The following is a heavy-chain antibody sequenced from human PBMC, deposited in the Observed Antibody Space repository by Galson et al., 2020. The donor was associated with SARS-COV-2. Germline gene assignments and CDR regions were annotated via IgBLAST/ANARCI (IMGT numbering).Heavy chain of an antibody. Sequence: SETLSLTCAVYGGPFSGYYWTWIRKPPGKGLEWSRKINHSGSSNYNPSLKSRVTMSVDTSKNQFSLKLSSVTAADTGVYYCAKRNKLVWFGRLLLANYSDGMDVWGRVGTVTV. V-gene: IGHV4-34*01. J-gene: IGHJ6*01. CDR3: AKRNKLVWFGRLLLANYSDGMDV. CDR2: INHSGSS. D-gene: IGHD3-10*01. CDR1: GGPFSGYY.